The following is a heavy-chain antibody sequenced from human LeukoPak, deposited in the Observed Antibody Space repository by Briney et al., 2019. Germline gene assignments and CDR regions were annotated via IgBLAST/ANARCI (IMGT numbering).Heavy chain of an antibody. CDR1: GFTFSSYG. CDR3: ARDPLGYCSSTSCYPFDY. V-gene: IGHV3-33*01. Sequence: GRSLRLSCAASGFTFSSYGMPWVRQAPGKGLEWVAVIWYDGSKKYYADSVKGRFTISRDNSKNTLYLQMNSLRAEDTAVYYCARDPLGYCSSTSCYPFDYWGQGTLVTVSS. J-gene: IGHJ4*02. D-gene: IGHD2-2*01. CDR2: IWYDGSKK.